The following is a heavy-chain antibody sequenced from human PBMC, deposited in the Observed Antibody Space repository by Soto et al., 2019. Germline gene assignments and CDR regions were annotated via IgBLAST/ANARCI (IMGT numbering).Heavy chain of an antibody. CDR3: VKDKAQYHYDGSGD. D-gene: IGHD3-22*01. CDR2: IWYDGGNE. J-gene: IGHJ4*02. CDR1: GFTFSQHG. V-gene: IGHV3-33*06. Sequence: QVQLVESGGGVVQPGRSLRLSCAASGFTFSQHGLHWVRQASGKGLEWVASIWYDGGNENYADSVKGRFTISRDNSKNTLLLQMNSLRPEDTGIYYCVKDKAQYHYDGSGDWGQGTLVTVSS.